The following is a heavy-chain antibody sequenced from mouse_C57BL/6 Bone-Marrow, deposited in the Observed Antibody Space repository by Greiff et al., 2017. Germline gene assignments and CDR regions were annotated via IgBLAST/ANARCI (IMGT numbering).Heavy chain of an antibody. V-gene: IGHV1-19*01. CDR3: ARRGTTAHYYAMDY. CDR1: GYTFTDYY. CDR2: INPYNGGT. J-gene: IGHJ4*01. Sequence: VQLQQSGPVLVKPGASVKMSCKASGYTFTDYYMNWVKQSHGKSLEWIGVINPYNGGTSYNQKFKGKATLTVDKSSSTAYMELNSLTSEDSAVYYCARRGTTAHYYAMDYWGQGTSVTVSS. D-gene: IGHD1-2*01.